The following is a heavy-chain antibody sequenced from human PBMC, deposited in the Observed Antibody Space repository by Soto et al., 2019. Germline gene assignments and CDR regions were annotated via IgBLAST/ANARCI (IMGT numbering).Heavy chain of an antibody. J-gene: IGHJ3*02. CDR2: ISSSSSYI. CDR1: GFTFSSYS. D-gene: IGHD3-3*01. Sequence: GGSLRLSCAASGFTFSSYSMNWVRQAPGKGLEWVSSISSSSSYIYYADSVKGRFTISRDNAKNSLYLQMNSLRAEDTAVYYCARDLPRFTIFGVVPEGYAFDIWGHGTMVTVSS. CDR3: ARDLPRFTIFGVVPEGYAFDI. V-gene: IGHV3-21*01.